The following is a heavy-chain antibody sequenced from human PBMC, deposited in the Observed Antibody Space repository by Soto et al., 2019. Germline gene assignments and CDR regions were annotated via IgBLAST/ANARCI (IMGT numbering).Heavy chain of an antibody. CDR3: ARAWVVVTAPDY. Sequence: QVQLVQSGAEEKKPGASVKVSCKASGYTFTSYAMHWVRQAPGQRLEWMGWINAGNGNTKYSQKFQGRVNITRDTSGSTAYMELSSLRSEDTAVYYCARAWVVVTAPDYWGQGTLVTVSS. V-gene: IGHV1-3*05. CDR1: GYTFTSYA. D-gene: IGHD2-21*02. CDR2: INAGNGNT. J-gene: IGHJ4*02.